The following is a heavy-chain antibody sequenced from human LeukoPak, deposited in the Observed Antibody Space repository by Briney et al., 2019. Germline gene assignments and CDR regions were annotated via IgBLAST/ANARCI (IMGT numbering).Heavy chain of an antibody. D-gene: IGHD3-10*01. CDR3: ARDFRGCMDI. CDR1: GFTFNTYD. Sequence: GGSLRLSCAASGFTFNTYDMHWVRQVTGKGLQWVSAIRTEGDTYYLDSVKGRFTISRDNAKNALYLQMNSLTAGDTAVYYCARDFRGCMDIWGQGTTVTVSS. V-gene: IGHV3-13*04. J-gene: IGHJ6*02. CDR2: IRTEGDT.